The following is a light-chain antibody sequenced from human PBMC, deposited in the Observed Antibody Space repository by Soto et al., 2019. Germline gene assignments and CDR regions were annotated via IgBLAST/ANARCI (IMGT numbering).Light chain of an antibody. CDR3: FSYTTGSNLV. CDR1: SSDVGGYNY. Sequence: QSALTQPASVSGSPGQSITISCTGTSSDVGGYNYVSWYQQHPAKAPKLMIYEVSKRPSGVSHRFSGSKSGNTASLTISGLQAEDEGDYYCFSYTTGSNLVFGGGTKLTVL. V-gene: IGLV2-14*01. J-gene: IGLJ3*02. CDR2: EVS.